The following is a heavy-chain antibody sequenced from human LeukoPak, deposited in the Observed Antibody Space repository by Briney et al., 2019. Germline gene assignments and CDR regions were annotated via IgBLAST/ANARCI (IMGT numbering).Heavy chain of an antibody. Sequence: HTGGSLRLSCAASGFTFSSYWMSWVRQAPGKGLEWVANIKQDGSEKYYVDSVKGRFTISRDNAKNSLYLQMNSLRAEDTAVYYCARDSLWFGELWGGYFDYWGQGTLVTVSS. D-gene: IGHD3-10*01. V-gene: IGHV3-7*01. CDR3: ARDSLWFGELWGGYFDY. CDR2: IKQDGSEK. J-gene: IGHJ4*02. CDR1: GFTFSSYW.